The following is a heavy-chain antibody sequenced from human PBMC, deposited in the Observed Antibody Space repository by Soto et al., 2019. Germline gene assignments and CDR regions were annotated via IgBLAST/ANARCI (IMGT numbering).Heavy chain of an antibody. CDR1: GYSFTSYW. D-gene: IGHD3-22*01. J-gene: IGHJ4*02. CDR2: IYPGDSDT. Sequence: PGESLKISCKGSGYSFTSYWIGWVRQMPGKGLEWMGIIYPGDSDTRYSPSFQGQVTISADKSISTAYLQWSSLKASDTAMYYCARLKVSHDSSGYLDYWGQGTLVTVSS. V-gene: IGHV5-51*01. CDR3: ARLKVSHDSSGYLDY.